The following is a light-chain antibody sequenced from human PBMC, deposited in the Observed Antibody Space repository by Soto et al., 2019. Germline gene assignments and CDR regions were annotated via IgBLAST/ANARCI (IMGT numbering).Light chain of an antibody. CDR2: GAS. CDR1: QSVSSSY. Sequence: EIVLTQSPGTLSLSPGERATLSCRASQSVSSSYLAWYQQKPGQAPRLLIYGASSRATGIPDRFGGSGSGTDFTLTISRLEPEDFAVYYCQQYRSSPQGTFGQGTKEEIK. V-gene: IGKV3-20*01. J-gene: IGKJ1*01. CDR3: QQYRSSPQGT.